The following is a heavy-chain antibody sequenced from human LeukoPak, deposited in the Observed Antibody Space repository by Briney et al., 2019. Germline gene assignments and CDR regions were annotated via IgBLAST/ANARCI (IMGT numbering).Heavy chain of an antibody. Sequence: GGSPRLSCAASGFTVSSKDMTWVRQIPGKGLGWVSVFYGDGRTFYADPVKGRFTISRDNSKNTVSLQMNSLRAEDTALYYCAIRVNYHRKGCYFYYWGQGTLVTVSS. CDR1: GFTVSSKD. J-gene: IGHJ4*02. D-gene: IGHD1-7*01. CDR2: FYGDGRT. V-gene: IGHV3-66*01. CDR3: AIRVNYHRKGCYFYY.